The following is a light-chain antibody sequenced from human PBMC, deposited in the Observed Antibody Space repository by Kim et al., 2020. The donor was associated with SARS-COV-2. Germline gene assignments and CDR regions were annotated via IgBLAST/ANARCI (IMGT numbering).Light chain of an antibody. J-gene: IGKJ3*01. CDR1: QVISNK. Sequence: ASVGDRGTITFRASQVISNKLAWFQQRPGKGPKLLIYAASTLQSGVPSRFSGSGSGTDFILTINSLQPEDVATYYCQEYNSVPFTFGPGTKVDIE. CDR3: QEYNSVPFT. V-gene: IGKV1-27*01. CDR2: AAS.